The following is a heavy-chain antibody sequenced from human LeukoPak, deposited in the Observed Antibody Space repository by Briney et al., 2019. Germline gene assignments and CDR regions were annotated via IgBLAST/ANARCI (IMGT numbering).Heavy chain of an antibody. V-gene: IGHV1-18*01. J-gene: IGHJ4*02. CDR3: AREGSIWYEFGY. CDR1: GYVFSNYG. Sequence: ASVKVSCKASGYVFSNYGISWVRQVPGQGLEWMGWISAYNGNTNYAQKFQDRVTMTTDTSTNTAYMELRSLRSDDTAVYYCAREGSIWYEFGYWGRGTLVAVSS. CDR2: ISAYNGNT. D-gene: IGHD6-13*01.